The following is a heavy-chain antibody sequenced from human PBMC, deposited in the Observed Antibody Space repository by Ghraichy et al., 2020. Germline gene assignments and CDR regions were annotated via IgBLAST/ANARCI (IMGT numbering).Heavy chain of an antibody. V-gene: IGHV3-7*01. CDR3: AKDRDYYYDSVIGH. Sequence: LSLTCAASGFTFKAYWMSWVRQTPGKGLEWVANIKQDGSEKNYVTSVKGRFTVSRDNAKSSLFLQMDSLRAEDTAVYYCAKDRDYYYDSVIGHWGQG. CDR1: GFTFKAYW. CDR2: IKQDGSEK. D-gene: IGHD3-22*01. J-gene: IGHJ5*02.